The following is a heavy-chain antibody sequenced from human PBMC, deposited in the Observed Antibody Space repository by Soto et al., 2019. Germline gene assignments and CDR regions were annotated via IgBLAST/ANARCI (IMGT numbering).Heavy chain of an antibody. J-gene: IGHJ4*02. CDR1: GFTFSSYS. Sequence: QHGGSIGLSCASSGFTFSSYSVSWVRQAPGKGLEWVSAISGSGGSTYYADSVKGRFTISRDNSKNTLYLQMNSLRAEDTAVYYCAKVKVGIAAAACDYWGQGTLVTVSS. CDR2: ISGSGGST. D-gene: IGHD6-25*01. CDR3: AKVKVGIAAAACDY. V-gene: IGHV3-23*01.